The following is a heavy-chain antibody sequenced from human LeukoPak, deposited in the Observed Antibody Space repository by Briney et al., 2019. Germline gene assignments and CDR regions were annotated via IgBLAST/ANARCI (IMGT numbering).Heavy chain of an antibody. CDR2: INHSGST. J-gene: IGHJ4*02. V-gene: IGHV4-34*01. Sequence: SETLSLTCAVYGGSFSGYYWSWIRQPPGKGLEWIGEINHSGSTNYNPSLKSRVTISVDTSKNQFSLKLSSVTAADTAVYYCAIDFWSGPAPDYWGQGTLVTVSS. CDR3: AIDFWSGPAPDY. CDR1: GGSFSGYY. D-gene: IGHD3-3*01.